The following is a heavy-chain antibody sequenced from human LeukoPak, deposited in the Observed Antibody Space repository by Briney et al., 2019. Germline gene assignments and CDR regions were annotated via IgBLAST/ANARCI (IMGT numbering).Heavy chain of an antibody. V-gene: IGHV6-1*01. CDR2: TYYRSKWYN. CDR3: ARAEMPTISLDY. D-gene: IGHD5-24*01. CDR1: GDSVSSNNAA. Sequence: SQTLSLTCAISGDSVSSNNAAWNWIRQSPSRGLEWLGRTYYRSKWYNDYASSVKSRITINSDTSKNQSSLHLHSTTPDDTAVYYCARAEMPTISLDYWGQGSLVTVSS. J-gene: IGHJ4*02.